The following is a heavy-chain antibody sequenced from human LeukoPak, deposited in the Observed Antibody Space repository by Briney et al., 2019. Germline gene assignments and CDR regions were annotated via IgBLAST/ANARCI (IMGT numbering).Heavy chain of an antibody. V-gene: IGHV4-4*07. CDR3: ARDLGSIVVVTGYFDY. Sequence: SETLSLTCTVSGGSISSYYWSWTRQPAGKGLEWIGRIYTSGSTNYNPSLKSRVTMSVDTSKNQFSLKLSSVTAADTAVYYCARDLGSIVVVTGYFDYWGQGTLVTVSS. CDR2: IYTSGST. D-gene: IGHD2-21*02. J-gene: IGHJ4*02. CDR1: GGSISSYY.